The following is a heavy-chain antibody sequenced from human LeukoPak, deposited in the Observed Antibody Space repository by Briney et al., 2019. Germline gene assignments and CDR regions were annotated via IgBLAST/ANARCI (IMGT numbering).Heavy chain of an antibody. CDR3: AKSGGYGLIDY. CDR1: GASISGSGYY. CDR2: IYYSGST. D-gene: IGHD1-26*01. V-gene: IGHV4-39*01. Sequence: PSGTLSLTCAVSGASISGSGYYWGWIRQPPGKGLEWIGNIYYSGSTYYNASLQSRVTISIDTSKNQFSLRLKSVTAADTAMYYCAKSGGYGLIDYRGQGTLVTVSS. J-gene: IGHJ4*02.